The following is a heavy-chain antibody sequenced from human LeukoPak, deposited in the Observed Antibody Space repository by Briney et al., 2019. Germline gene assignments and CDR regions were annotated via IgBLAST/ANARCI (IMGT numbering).Heavy chain of an antibody. CDR1: GYTFTGYY. J-gene: IGHJ4*02. Sequence: ASVKVSCKASGYTFTGYYMHWVRQAPGQGLEWMGWINPNSGGTNYARKFQGRVTMTRDTSISTAYMELSRLRSDDTAVYYCARDSYYDSSGYWAYDYWGQGTLVTVSS. CDR2: INPNSGGT. D-gene: IGHD3-22*01. V-gene: IGHV1-2*02. CDR3: ARDSYYDSSGYWAYDY.